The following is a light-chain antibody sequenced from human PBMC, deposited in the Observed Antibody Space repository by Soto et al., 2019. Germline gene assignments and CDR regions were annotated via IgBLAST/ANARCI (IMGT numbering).Light chain of an antibody. CDR3: QVWDSSSDPPV. CDR2: YDS. J-gene: IGLJ2*01. V-gene: IGLV3-21*04. CDR1: NIGSKS. Sequence: SYELTQPPSVSVAPGKTARITCGGNNIGSKSVHWYQQKPGQAPVLVIYYDSDRPSGIPERFSGSNSGNTATLTISRVEAGDEADYYCQVWDSSSDPPVFGGGTQLPVL.